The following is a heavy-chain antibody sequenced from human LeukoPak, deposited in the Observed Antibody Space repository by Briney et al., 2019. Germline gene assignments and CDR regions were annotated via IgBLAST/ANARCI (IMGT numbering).Heavy chain of an antibody. CDR1: VGTFRSYA. J-gene: IGHJ6*03. D-gene: IGHD4-17*01. CDR3: ARGSTVTGYYYYYYMDV. CDR2: IIPIFGTA. Sequence: SVKVSCKASVGTFRSYAISWVRQAPGQGLEWMGGIIPIFGTANYAQKFQGRVTITADESTSTAYMELSSLRSEDTAVYYCARGSTVTGYYYYYYMDVWGKGTTVTVSS. V-gene: IGHV1-69*13.